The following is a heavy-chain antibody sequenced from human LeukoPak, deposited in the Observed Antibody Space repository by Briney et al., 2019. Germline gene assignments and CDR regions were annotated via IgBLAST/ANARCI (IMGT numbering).Heavy chain of an antibody. CDR1: GDSITSGDYY. D-gene: IGHD2-21*02. CDR2: IYFSGST. CDR3: ARALVVTALYFDY. J-gene: IGHJ4*02. Sequence: MTSETLSLTCTVSGDSITSGDYYWSWIRQPPGKGLEWIGYIYFSGSTYYNPPLKNRLTISLDTSKNQFSLKLSSVTAADTAVYFCARALVVTALYFDYWGQGTLVTVSS. V-gene: IGHV4-30-4*01.